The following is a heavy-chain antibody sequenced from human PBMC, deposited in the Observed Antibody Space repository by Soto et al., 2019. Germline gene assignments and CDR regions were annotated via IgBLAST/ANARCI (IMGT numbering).Heavy chain of an antibody. CDR3: ARENSYFDY. CDR2: ISAYNANA. Sequence: QIQLLQSGAEVKKPGASVKVTCKASGYTFRNFGISWVRQAPGQGLEWMGWISAYNANANYAQKFQGILTMTADTSTCKAYMELRSLRSEDTAVYYCARENSYFDYWGQGTLVTVSS. V-gene: IGHV1-18*01. CDR1: GYTFRNFG. J-gene: IGHJ4*02.